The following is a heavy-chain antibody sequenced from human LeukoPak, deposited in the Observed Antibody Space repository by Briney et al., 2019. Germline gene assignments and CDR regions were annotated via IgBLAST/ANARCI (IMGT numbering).Heavy chain of an antibody. D-gene: IGHD6-19*01. V-gene: IGHV1-18*01. J-gene: IGHJ4*02. Sequence: GASVKVSCKASGYTFTSYDVNWFRQATGQGLEWMGWISAYNGNTNYAQKLQGRVTMTTDTSASTAYMELRSLRSDDTAVYYCARAGVAGAFDYWGQGTLVTVSS. CDR3: ARAGVAGAFDY. CDR2: ISAYNGNT. CDR1: GYTFTSYD.